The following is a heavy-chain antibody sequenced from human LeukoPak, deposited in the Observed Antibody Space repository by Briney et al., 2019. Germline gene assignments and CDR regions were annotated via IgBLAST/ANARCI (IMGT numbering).Heavy chain of an antibody. CDR1: GGFIRSYY. Sequence: SETLSLICTVSGGFIRSYYWSGIRQPPGKGLEWIGYIYFSGSTSYNPSLKSRVTISVDRSKNQFSLKLSSVAAADTAVYYCARSYDTNFDYWGQGTLVTVSS. J-gene: IGHJ4*02. CDR2: IYFSGST. V-gene: IGHV4-59*01. CDR3: ARSYDTNFDY. D-gene: IGHD3-3*01.